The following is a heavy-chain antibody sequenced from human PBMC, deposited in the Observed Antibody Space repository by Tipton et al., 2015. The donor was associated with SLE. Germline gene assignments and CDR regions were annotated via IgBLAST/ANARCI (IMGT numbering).Heavy chain of an antibody. CDR2: IYYSGST. CDR3: ARGYSSVWYAFDI. D-gene: IGHD6-19*01. Sequence: GLVKPSETLSLVCNVSDDSISSQYWSWIRQPPGEGLEWIGYIYYSGSTDYKPSLKSRVTISLDTSKSQFSLQLTSVTAADTAVYYCARGYSSVWYAFDIWGPGTMVTVSS. CDR1: DDSISSQY. V-gene: IGHV4-59*11. J-gene: IGHJ3*02.